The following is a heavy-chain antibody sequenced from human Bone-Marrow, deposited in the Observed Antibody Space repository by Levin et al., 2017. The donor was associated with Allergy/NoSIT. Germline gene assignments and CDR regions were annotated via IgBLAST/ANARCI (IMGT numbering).Heavy chain of an antibody. CDR2: IYHSGGT. CDR3: ARSRGYCSSAKCSYGMDV. CDR1: GGPISGGGYS. J-gene: IGHJ6*02. Sequence: KTSETLSLTCTVSGGPISGGGYSWNYVRQPPGKGLEWIGYIYHSGGTYYNPSLESRVTISLDRSNNQFSLNLKSVTAADTAVYYCARSRGYCSSAKCSYGMDVWGRGTAVTVSS. V-gene: IGHV4-30-2*01. D-gene: IGHD2-2*01.